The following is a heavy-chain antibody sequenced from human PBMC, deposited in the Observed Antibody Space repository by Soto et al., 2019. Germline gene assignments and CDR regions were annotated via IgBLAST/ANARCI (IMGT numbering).Heavy chain of an antibody. CDR1: GFTFSTYA. Sequence: GGSLRLSCAASGFTFSTYAMSWVRQAPGKGLEWVSAIGDSGHTTYYADSVKGRFTISRDNSKNTLYLQMSSLRAEDTAVYYCAKMEPTMIVVVINSYFDYWGQGTLVTVSS. V-gene: IGHV3-23*01. D-gene: IGHD3-22*01. CDR3: AKMEPTMIVVVINSYFDY. CDR2: IGDSGHTT. J-gene: IGHJ4*02.